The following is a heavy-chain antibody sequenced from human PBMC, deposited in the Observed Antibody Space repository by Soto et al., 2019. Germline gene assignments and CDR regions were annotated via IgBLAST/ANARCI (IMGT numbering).Heavy chain of an antibody. J-gene: IGHJ6*04. V-gene: IGHV3-48*01. CDR2: ISSSSSTI. D-gene: IGHD3-9*01. CDR3: ARVGGVKRYFESRDV. CDR1: GFTFSSYS. Sequence: GGSLRLSCAASGFTFSSYSMNWVRQAPGKGLEWVSYISSSSSTIYYADSVKGRFTISRDNAKNSLYLQMNSLRAEDTAVYYCARVGGVKRYFESRDVWGKGTTVTVSS.